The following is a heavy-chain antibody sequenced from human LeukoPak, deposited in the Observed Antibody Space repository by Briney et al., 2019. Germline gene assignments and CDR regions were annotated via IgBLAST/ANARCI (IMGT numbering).Heavy chain of an antibody. CDR3: ARDTSGYTFDD. J-gene: IGHJ4*02. V-gene: IGHV3-21*01. Sequence: GGSLRLSCAASGFTFSSYSMNWVRQAPGKGLEWVSSISATSNYIYYADSVKGRFTISRDNAKNSLYLQMNSLRAEDAAVYYCARDTSGYTFDDWGQGTLVTVSS. CDR2: ISATSNYI. D-gene: IGHD5-18*01. CDR1: GFTFSSYS.